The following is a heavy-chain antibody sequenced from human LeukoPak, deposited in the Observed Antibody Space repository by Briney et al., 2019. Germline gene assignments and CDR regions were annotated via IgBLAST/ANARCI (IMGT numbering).Heavy chain of an antibody. V-gene: IGHV3-48*01. Sequence: GGSLRLSCAASGFTFSSYSMNWVRQAPGKGLEWVSYISSSSSTIYYADSVKGRFTISRDNSKSTLYIQMNSLRAEDTAVYYCARAKPKNMVRGLIMRRESRYYFDYWGQGTLVTVSS. J-gene: IGHJ4*02. D-gene: IGHD3-10*01. CDR3: ARAKPKNMVRGLIMRRESRYYFDY. CDR2: ISSSSSTI. CDR1: GFTFSSYS.